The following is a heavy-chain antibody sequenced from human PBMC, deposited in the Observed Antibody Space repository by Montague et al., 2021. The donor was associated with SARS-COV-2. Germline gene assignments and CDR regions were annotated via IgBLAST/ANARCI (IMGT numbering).Heavy chain of an antibody. D-gene: IGHD2-21*01. CDR2: IYHSGTT. CDR1: GDSITNNYY. V-gene: IGHV4-38-2*02. CDR3: ARRHIVASNRAFDY. Sequence: SETLSLTCTVSGDSITNNYYWGWIRQPPGKGLKWIGTIYHSGTTYYNPSLKSRVTISVDTSNNQFSLKLTSVTAADTAVNYCARRHIVASNRAFDYWGQGTLVTVSS. J-gene: IGHJ4*02.